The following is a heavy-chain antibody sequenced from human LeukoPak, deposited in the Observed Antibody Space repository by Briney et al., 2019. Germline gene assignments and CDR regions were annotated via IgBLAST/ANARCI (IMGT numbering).Heavy chain of an antibody. V-gene: IGHV3-7*01. Sequence: GGSLRLSCSASGFSCSSYWMSWVRQAPGKGLEWVAHINEDGSEKYYVDSVKGRFFISRDNAAKSLSLRMNRLRDADTAVYYCARVSVGAPAFDYWGQGSLVTVSS. D-gene: IGHD1-26*01. J-gene: IGHJ4*02. CDR3: ARVSVGAPAFDY. CDR1: GFSCSSYW. CDR2: INEDGSEK.